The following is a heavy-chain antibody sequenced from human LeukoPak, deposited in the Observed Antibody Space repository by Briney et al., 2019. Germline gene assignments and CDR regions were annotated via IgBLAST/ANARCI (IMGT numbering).Heavy chain of an antibody. J-gene: IGHJ3*01. V-gene: IGHV4-31*03. CDR1: GVSISSGDSF. CDR2: IRTSGST. D-gene: IGHD2-21*01. CDR3: ARDPRGGAGASFDV. Sequence: SQTLSLTCSVSGVSISSGDSFLSWVRQSAGRGLEWIGYIRTSGSTLYNVSLKSRVTISADASRNQFSLKLDSVTAADTAVYFCARDPRGGAGASFDVWGRGRMVTVSS.